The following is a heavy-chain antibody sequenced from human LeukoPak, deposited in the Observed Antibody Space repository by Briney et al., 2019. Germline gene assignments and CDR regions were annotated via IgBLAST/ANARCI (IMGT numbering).Heavy chain of an antibody. Sequence: GGSLRLSCAASGFTFSSYAMHWVRQAPGKGLEWVAVISYDGSNKYYADSVKGRFTISRDNSKNTLYLQMNSLRAGDAAVYYCARAAYSSTWYSRYFDLWGRGTLVTVSS. J-gene: IGHJ2*01. D-gene: IGHD6-13*01. CDR1: GFTFSSYA. CDR3: ARAAYSSTWYSRYFDL. V-gene: IGHV3-30*04. CDR2: ISYDGSNK.